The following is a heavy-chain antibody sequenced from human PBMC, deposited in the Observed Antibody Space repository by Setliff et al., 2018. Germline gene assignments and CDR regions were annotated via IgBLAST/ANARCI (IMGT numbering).Heavy chain of an antibody. CDR1: GGSISGYY. CDR3: ARAPDSGTYYNLYPYYNDV. J-gene: IGHJ6*03. Sequence: PSETLSLTCNVSGGSISGYYWSWIRQPPGKGLEWIGNSYSSGSIQYNPSLRSRVTISVDTVKNQFSLRLSSLTAADTAVYYCARAPDSGTYYNLYPYYNDVWGKGTTVTVSS. D-gene: IGHD1-26*01. CDR2: SYSSGSI. V-gene: IGHV4-59*08.